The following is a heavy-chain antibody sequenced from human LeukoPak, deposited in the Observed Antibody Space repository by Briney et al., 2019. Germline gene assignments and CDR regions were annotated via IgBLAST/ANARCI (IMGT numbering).Heavy chain of an antibody. V-gene: IGHV3-23*01. CDR1: GFTFSSYA. CDR3: AKDQGGRPYYYYGMDV. J-gene: IGHJ6*02. D-gene: IGHD1-26*01. CDR2: IRGSGGST. Sequence: GGSLRLSCAASGFTFSSYAMSWVRQAPGKGLEWVSAIRGSGGSTYYADSVKGRFTISRDNSKNTLYLQMNSLRAEDTAVYYCAKDQGGRPYYYYGMDVWGQGTTVTVSS.